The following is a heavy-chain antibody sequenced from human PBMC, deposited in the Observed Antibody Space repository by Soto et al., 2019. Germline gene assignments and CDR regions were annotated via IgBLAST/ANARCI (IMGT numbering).Heavy chain of an antibody. CDR3: AHRRSFDCFDY. Sequence: QITVKESGPTLVKPTQTLTLACTFSGFSLSTSGVGVGWIRQPPGKALEWLTLIYWDDDKRYSPSLKSRLTITKDTSKNQVVLTMTNMDPVDTATYYCAHRRSFDCFDYWGQGTLVTVSS. V-gene: IGHV2-5*02. CDR1: GFSLSTSGVG. J-gene: IGHJ4*02. D-gene: IGHD3-9*01. CDR2: IYWDDDK.